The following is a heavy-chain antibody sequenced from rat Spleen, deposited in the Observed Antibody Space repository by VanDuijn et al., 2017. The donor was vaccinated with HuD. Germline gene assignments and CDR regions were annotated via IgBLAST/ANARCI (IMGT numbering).Heavy chain of an antibody. CDR2: LSYDGTTT. Sequence: EVQLVESGGGLVQPGRSLKLSCAASGFTFSNYGMAWVRQAPTKGLEWVATLSYDGTTTDYRDAVKGRFSISRDIAKSTLYLQMDSLRSEDTATYYCARRHYGYTDYFDYWGQGVMVTVSS. D-gene: IGHD1-9*01. CDR3: ARRHYGYTDYFDY. J-gene: IGHJ2*01. V-gene: IGHV5-29*01. CDR1: GFTFSNYG.